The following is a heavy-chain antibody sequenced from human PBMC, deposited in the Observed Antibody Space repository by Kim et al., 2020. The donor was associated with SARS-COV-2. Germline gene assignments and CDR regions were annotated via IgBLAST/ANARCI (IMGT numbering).Heavy chain of an antibody. CDR2: ISKDGNTK. Sequence: GGSLRLSCAASGFIFSTYTMYWVRQAPGRGLEWVAIISKDGNTKYYADSVKGRFTISRDNSKNTLYLQVNSLRVEDTAIYYCAREARFDWADYWGQGTLVTVSS. CDR1: GFIFSTYT. CDR3: AREARFDWADY. V-gene: IGHV3-30*04. D-gene: IGHD3-9*01. J-gene: IGHJ4*02.